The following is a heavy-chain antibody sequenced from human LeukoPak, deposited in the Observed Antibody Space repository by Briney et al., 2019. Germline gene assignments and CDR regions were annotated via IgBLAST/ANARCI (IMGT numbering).Heavy chain of an antibody. V-gene: IGHV3-33*01. CDR3: ARDEVITFRLFDH. D-gene: IGHD1-14*01. Sequence: GGSLRLSCAASGFTLSAHGMHWVRQAPGKGLEWLAVIWYDGNTKYYSDSVKGRFTISGDSSKNTLYLEMNSLRAEDTAVYYCARDEVITFRLFDHWGQGTLVTVSS. J-gene: IGHJ4*02. CDR2: IWYDGNTK. CDR1: GFTLSAHG.